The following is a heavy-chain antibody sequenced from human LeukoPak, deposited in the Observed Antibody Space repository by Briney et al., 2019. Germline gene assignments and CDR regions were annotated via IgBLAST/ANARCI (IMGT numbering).Heavy chain of an antibody. J-gene: IGHJ3*02. V-gene: IGHV5-51*01. D-gene: IGHD6-6*01. CDR2: IYPGDSDT. CDR3: ASYSSFESGAFDN. Sequence: GESLKTSCKGSGYSFTSYWIGWVRQMPGKGLEWMGIIYPGDSDTRYSPSFQGQVTISADKSISTAYLQWSSLKASDTAMYYYASYSSFESGAFDNWGQGTMVTVSS. CDR1: GYSFTSYW.